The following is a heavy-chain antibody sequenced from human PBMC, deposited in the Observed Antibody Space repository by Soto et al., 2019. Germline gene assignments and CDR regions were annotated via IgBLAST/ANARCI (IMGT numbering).Heavy chain of an antibody. CDR3: ARGKWRDNS. J-gene: IGHJ4*02. Sequence: QVQLQQWGAGLLKPSETLSLTCAVYGGSFSDYYWSWIRKPPGKGLEWIGEMNESGSTNYTPSLNSRVTISVERSKNEFSLRLSSVTAVDTVVYYCARGKWRDNSWGQGTVVTVSS. V-gene: IGHV4-34*02. D-gene: IGHD1-20*01. CDR1: GGSFSDYY. CDR2: MNESGST.